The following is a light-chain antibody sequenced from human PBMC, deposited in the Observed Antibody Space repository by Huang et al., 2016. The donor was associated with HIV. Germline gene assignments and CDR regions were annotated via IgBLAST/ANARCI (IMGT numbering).Light chain of an antibody. V-gene: IGKV4-1*01. J-gene: IGKJ1*01. CDR1: QNILNTYNNKNY. Sequence: DIVMTQSPDSLAVSLGERANINCRSSQNILNTYNNKNYLAWYQQKSGHPPRLLIYWASTRESGVPDRFSGSGSGTDFTLTISSLQAEDMAFYYCHQYYDTPGTFGQGTQVEIK. CDR2: WAS. CDR3: HQYYDTPGT.